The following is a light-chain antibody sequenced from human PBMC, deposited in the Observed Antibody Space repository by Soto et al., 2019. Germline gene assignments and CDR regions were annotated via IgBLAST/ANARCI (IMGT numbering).Light chain of an antibody. CDR3: QQFNSL. V-gene: IGKV1-13*02. J-gene: IGKJ5*01. Sequence: IPLTQSPAALSASMRHTVSITCRTSQGMATGLAWYQQKPGAPPRLLICDASILQRGVTSRFSGSGSGTQFILTIRNLQPEDFATYYCQQFNSLFGQGTRLEIK. CDR1: QGMATG. CDR2: DAS.